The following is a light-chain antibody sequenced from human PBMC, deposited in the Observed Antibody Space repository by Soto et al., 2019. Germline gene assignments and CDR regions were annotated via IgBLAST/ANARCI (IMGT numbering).Light chain of an antibody. CDR1: SGHSSYI. J-gene: IGLJ3*02. Sequence: QLVLTQSSSASASLGSSVKLTCTLSSGHSSYIIAWHQQQPGKAPRYLMKLEGSGSYNKGSGVPDRFSGSSSGADRYLTISNLQFEDEADYYCETWDTNTWVFGGGPQLTVL. CDR3: ETWDTNTWV. V-gene: IGLV4-60*02. CDR2: LEGSGSY.